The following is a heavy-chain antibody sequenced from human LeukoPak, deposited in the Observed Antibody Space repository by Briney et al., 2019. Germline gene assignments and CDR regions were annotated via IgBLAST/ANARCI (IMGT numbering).Heavy chain of an antibody. V-gene: IGHV4-59*01. CDR2: IYYSGST. Sequence: SETLSLTCTVSGGSISSYYWSWIRQPPGKGLEWIGHIYYSGSTNYNPSLKSRVTISVDTSKNQFSLKLSSVTAADTAVYYCARLVTALQDAFDIWGQGTMVTVSS. D-gene: IGHD2-21*02. J-gene: IGHJ3*02. CDR3: ARLVTALQDAFDI. CDR1: GGSISSYY.